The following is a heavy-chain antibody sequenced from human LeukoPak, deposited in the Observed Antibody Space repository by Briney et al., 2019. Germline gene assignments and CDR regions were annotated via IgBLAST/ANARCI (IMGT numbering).Heavy chain of an antibody. V-gene: IGHV3-33*01. D-gene: IGHD1-1*01. J-gene: IGHJ6*02. CDR2: IWYDGSNK. CDR1: GFTFSSYG. Sequence: QPGRSLRLSCAASGFTFSSYGMHWVRQAPGKGLEWVAVIWYDGSNKYYADSVKGRFTISRDNSKNTLYLQMNSLRAEDTAVYYCARDRTGTSYYGMDVWGQGTTVTVSS. CDR3: ARDRTGTSYYGMDV.